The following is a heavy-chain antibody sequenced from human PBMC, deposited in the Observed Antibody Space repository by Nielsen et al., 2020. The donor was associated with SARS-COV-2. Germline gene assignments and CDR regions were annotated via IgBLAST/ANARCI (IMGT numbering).Heavy chain of an antibody. V-gene: IGHV3-48*04. CDR2: ISSSGSTI. CDR1: GFTFSSYA. D-gene: IGHD6-19*01. Sequence: GGSLRLSCAASGFTFSSYAMSWVRQAPGKGLEWVSYISSSGSTIYYADSVKGRFTISRDNAKNSLYLQMNSLRAEDTAVYYCARSPVKSSGWYNTYYFDYWGQGTLVTVSS. J-gene: IGHJ4*02. CDR3: ARSPVKSSGWYNTYYFDY.